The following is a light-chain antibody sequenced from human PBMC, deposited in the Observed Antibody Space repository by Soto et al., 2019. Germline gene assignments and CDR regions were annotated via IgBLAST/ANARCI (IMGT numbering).Light chain of an antibody. CDR2: DVS. CDR1: SSDVGAFNY. J-gene: IGLJ3*02. CDR3: SSYAGSNTLV. V-gene: IGLV2-14*03. Sequence: QSALTQPASVSGSPGQSITISCTGTSSDVGAFNYVSWYQQHPGKPPKVIIYDVSIRPSGVSNRFSGSKSGNTASLTISGLQAEDEADYYCSSYAGSNTLVFGVGTKLTVL.